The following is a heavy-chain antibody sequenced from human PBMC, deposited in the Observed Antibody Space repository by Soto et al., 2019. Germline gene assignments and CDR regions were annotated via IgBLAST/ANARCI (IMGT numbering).Heavy chain of an antibody. Sequence: GGSLRLSCAASGFTFSDYYMSWVRQAPGKGLEWVSYISGTDPYMKYAGAVRGRFTISRDNAKNSLYLQMNSLRDDDTAVYYCARGSSVRGMNVWGQGTPVTVSS. J-gene: IGHJ6*02. D-gene: IGHD6-13*01. CDR1: GFTFSDYY. CDR3: ARGSSVRGMNV. V-gene: IGHV3-11*06. CDR2: ISGTDPYM.